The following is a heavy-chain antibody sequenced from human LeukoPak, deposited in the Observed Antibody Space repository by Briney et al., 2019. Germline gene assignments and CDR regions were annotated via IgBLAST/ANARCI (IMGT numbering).Heavy chain of an antibody. D-gene: IGHD3-16*01. CDR1: GFTLSGTH. CDR2: MDTGGTT. CDR3: AKDEATSGGGLAS. Sequence: PLGSLRHSCAASGFTLSGTHMSWVRQAPGRGLAWVSVMDTGGTTYYPDYVTGRFTVSRATSRNTLFLQMNSLRAEDTAVYYCAKDEATSGGGLASWGQGTLVIVPS. V-gene: IGHV3-53*01. J-gene: IGHJ5*01.